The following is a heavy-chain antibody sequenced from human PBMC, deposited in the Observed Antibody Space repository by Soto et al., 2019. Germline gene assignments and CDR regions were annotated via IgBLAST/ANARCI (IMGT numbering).Heavy chain of an antibody. Sequence: SETLSLTCAVSGGSISSGGYSWSWIRQPPGKGLEWIGYIYHSGSTYYNPSLKSRVTISVDRSKNQFSLKLSSVTAADTAVYYCARVMGWFDPWGQGTLVTVS. J-gene: IGHJ5*02. CDR3: ARVMGWFDP. V-gene: IGHV4-30-2*01. CDR1: GGSISSGGYS. D-gene: IGHD1-26*01. CDR2: IYHSGST.